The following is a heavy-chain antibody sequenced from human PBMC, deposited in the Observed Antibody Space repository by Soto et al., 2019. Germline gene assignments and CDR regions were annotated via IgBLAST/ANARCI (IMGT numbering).Heavy chain of an antibody. CDR3: AREYYYDSSGYNY. CDR2: IIPIFGTA. CDR1: GGTFSSYA. D-gene: IGHD3-22*01. J-gene: IGHJ4*02. V-gene: IGHV1-69*13. Sequence: SVKVSCKASGGTFSSYAMSGVRQAPGQGLEWMGGIIPIFGTANYAQKFQGRVTITADESTSTAYMELSSLRSEDTAVYYCAREYYYDSSGYNYWGQGTLVTVSS.